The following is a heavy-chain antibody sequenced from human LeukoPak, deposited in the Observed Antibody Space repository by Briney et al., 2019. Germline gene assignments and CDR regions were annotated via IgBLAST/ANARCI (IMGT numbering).Heavy chain of an antibody. J-gene: IGHJ4*02. CDR3: ARAVRDGYDYYFDY. CDR2: IYTSGST. V-gene: IGHV4-61*02. CDR1: VGSISSGIDY. Sequence: PSQTLSLTCTVSVGSISSGIDYWSWIRQPAGKGLEWIWRIYTSGSTNYNPSLKSRVPIPVDTSKNQFSLKISSLTAADTAVYYCARAVRDGYDYYFDYWGQRTLVSVSS. D-gene: IGHD5-24*01.